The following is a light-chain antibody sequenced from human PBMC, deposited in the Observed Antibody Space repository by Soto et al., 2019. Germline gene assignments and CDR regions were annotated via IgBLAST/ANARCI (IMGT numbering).Light chain of an antibody. CDR2: SNN. CDR3: QSYDTTLSGRV. J-gene: IGLJ3*02. V-gene: IGLV1-40*01. CDR1: SSNIGAGYD. Sequence: QSALAQPPSVSGAPGQRVSISCAGTSSNIGAGYDVHWYQQFPGTAPKLLMSSNNNRPPGVPDRFSGSKSGTSASLAITGLQAEDEADYYCQSYDTTLSGRVFGGGTQLTVL.